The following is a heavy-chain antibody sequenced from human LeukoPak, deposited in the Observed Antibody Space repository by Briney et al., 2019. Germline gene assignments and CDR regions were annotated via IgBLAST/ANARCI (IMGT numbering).Heavy chain of an antibody. D-gene: IGHD6-19*01. Sequence: GASVKVSCKASGYTFTKYAMHWVRQAPGQRLEWMGWINAGNGDTKYSQKFQRRVIITRDTSATTAYMELNSLRSEDTAVYYCARETLRGYLSGWFDYWGQGTLVTVSS. CDR2: INAGNGDT. V-gene: IGHV1-3*01. CDR1: GYTFTKYA. J-gene: IGHJ4*02. CDR3: ARETLRGYLSGWFDY.